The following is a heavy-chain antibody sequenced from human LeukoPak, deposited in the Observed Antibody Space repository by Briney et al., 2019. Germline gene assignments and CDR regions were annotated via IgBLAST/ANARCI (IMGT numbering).Heavy chain of an antibody. D-gene: IGHD5-18*01. CDR3: AKDVDSYGYYRAFDI. CDR1: GFTVSSSY. J-gene: IGHJ3*02. Sequence: GGSLRLSCAASGFTVSSSYMSWVRQAPGKGLEWVSAISGSSGSTYYADSVKGRFTISRDNSKNTLYLQMNSLRAEDTAVYYCAKDVDSYGYYRAFDIWGQGTMVTVSS. V-gene: IGHV3-23*01. CDR2: ISGSSGST.